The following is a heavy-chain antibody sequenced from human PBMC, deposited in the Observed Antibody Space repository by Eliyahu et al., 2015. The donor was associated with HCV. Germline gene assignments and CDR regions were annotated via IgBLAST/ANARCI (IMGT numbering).Heavy chain of an antibody. J-gene: IGHJ4*02. CDR3: ARQRRNPEKYSSFDSFDY. CDR1: GGSISSSGYY. D-gene: IGHD6-6*01. CDR2: IYYSGST. Sequence: QLQLQESGPGLVKPSETLSLTCTVSGGSISSSGYYWGWIRQPPGKGLEWIGSIYYSGSTYYNPSLKSRVTISVDTSKNQFSLKLSSVTAADTAVYYCARQRRNPEKYSSFDSFDYWGQGTLVTVSS. V-gene: IGHV4-39*01.